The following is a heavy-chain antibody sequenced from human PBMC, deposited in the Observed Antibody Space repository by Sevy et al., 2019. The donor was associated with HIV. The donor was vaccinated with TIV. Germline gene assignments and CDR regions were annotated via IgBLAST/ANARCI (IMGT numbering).Heavy chain of an antibody. Sequence: ASVKVSCKASGGTFSSYAISWVRQAPGQGLEWMGGIIPIFGTANYAQKFQGRVTITADESTSTTYMELSSLRSEDTAVYYCARTSRITMIVGAAFDIWGQGTMVTVSS. J-gene: IGHJ3*02. D-gene: IGHD3-22*01. CDR3: ARTSRITMIVGAAFDI. CDR2: IIPIFGTA. V-gene: IGHV1-69*13. CDR1: GGTFSSYA.